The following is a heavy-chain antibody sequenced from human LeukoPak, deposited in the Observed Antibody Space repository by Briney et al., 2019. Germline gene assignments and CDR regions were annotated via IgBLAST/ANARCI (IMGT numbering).Heavy chain of an antibody. CDR2: IYYSGST. D-gene: IGHD3-10*01. V-gene: IGHV4-39*01. Sequence: SETLSLTCTVSGGSISSSSYYWGWIRQPPGKGLEWIGSIYYSGSTYYNPSLKSRVTISVDTSKNQFSLKLSSVTAADTAVYYCARTKYYGSGRWFDPWGQGTLVTVSS. CDR1: GGSISSSSYY. CDR3: ARTKYYGSGRWFDP. J-gene: IGHJ5*02.